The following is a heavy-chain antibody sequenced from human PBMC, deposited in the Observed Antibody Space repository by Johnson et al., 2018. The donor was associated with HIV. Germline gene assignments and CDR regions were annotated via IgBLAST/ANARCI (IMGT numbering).Heavy chain of an antibody. V-gene: IGHV3-15*01. CDR3: TTALRGTVTRDGYILDAFDI. D-gene: IGHD5-24*01. J-gene: IGHJ3*02. CDR2: IKRNTDGGTT. CDR1: GFTFSDAW. Sequence: EQLVESGGGLVKPGGSLRLSCAVSGFTFSDAWMTWVRQAPGKGLEWVGRIKRNTDGGTTDYAAPVKGRFSISRDDSKNTLYLQMNSLKTEDTAVYYCTTALRGTVTRDGYILDAFDIWGQGTMVTVSS.